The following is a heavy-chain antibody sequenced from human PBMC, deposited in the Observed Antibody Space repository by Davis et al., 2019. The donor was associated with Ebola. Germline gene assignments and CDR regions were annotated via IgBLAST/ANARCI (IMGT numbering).Heavy chain of an antibody. Sequence: GGSLRLSCAASGFTFSSYSMNWVRQAPGKGLEWVSYISSSSSTIYYADSVKGRFTISRDNAKNSLYLQMNSLRDEDTAVYYCAMPDCSGADCFSVYIKSWGQGTLVTVSS. V-gene: IGHV3-48*02. CDR2: ISSSSSTI. CDR3: AMPDCSGADCFSVYIKS. D-gene: IGHD2-21*02. J-gene: IGHJ4*02. CDR1: GFTFSSYS.